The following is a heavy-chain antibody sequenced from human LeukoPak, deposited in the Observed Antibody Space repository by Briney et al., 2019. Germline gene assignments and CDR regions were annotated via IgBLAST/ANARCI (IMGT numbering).Heavy chain of an antibody. V-gene: IGHV1-2*02. J-gene: IGHJ6*03. Sequence: APVKVSCKASGYTFTGYYMHWVRQAPGQGLEWMGWINPNSGGTNYAQKFQGRVTMTRDTSISTAYMELSRLRSDDTAVYYCARDSLSDIVVVPAAMVSYMDVWGKGTTVTVSS. CDR3: ARDSLSDIVVVPAAMVSYMDV. D-gene: IGHD2-2*01. CDR2: INPNSGGT. CDR1: GYTFTGYY.